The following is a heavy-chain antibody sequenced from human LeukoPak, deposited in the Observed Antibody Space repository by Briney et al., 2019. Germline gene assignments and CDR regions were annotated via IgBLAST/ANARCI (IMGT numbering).Heavy chain of an antibody. Sequence: GASVKVSCKVSGYTLTELSMHWVRQAPGKGLEWMGGFDPEDGETIYAQKFQGRVTMTEDTSTDTAYMELSSLRSVDTAVYYCATVPARFLEWQLDGFNYFDYWGQGTLVTVSS. CDR1: GYTLTELS. CDR3: ATVPARFLEWQLDGFNYFDY. V-gene: IGHV1-24*01. CDR2: FDPEDGET. J-gene: IGHJ4*02. D-gene: IGHD3-3*01.